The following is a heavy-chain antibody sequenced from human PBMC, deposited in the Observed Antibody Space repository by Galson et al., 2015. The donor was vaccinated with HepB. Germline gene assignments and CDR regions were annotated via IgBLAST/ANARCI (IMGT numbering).Heavy chain of an antibody. CDR2: INPSGGST. CDR3: GRELIAVAGNYYSGMDV. CDR1: GYTFTTYY. J-gene: IGHJ6*02. V-gene: IGHV1-46*03. D-gene: IGHD6-19*01. Sequence: SVKVSCKASGYTFTTYYMHWVRQAPGQGLEWMGVINPSGGSTTYAQKFQGRVTMTRDTSTSTVYMELSSLRSEDTAVYYCGRELIAVAGNYYSGMDVWGQGTTVTVSS.